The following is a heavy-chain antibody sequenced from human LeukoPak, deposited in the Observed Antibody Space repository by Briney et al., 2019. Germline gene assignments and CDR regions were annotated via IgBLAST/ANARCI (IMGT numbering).Heavy chain of an antibody. CDR2: INTDGTVT. CDR3: ATKQWLAPPPDS. CDR1: GFTFSKYW. D-gene: IGHD6-19*01. J-gene: IGHJ4*02. V-gene: IGHV3-74*01. Sequence: GGSLRLSCAASGFTFSKYWMLWVRQAPGKGLESVSRINTDGTVTTYADSVKGRFTVSRDNADNTMSLQIHRVRDEDTAVYYCATKQWLAPPPDSWGQGTPVTVSS.